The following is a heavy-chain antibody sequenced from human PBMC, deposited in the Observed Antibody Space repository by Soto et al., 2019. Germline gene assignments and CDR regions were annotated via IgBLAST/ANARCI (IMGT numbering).Heavy chain of an antibody. CDR1: GASIRNDY. CDR3: ARALPDFVYALDV. Sequence: SDTLSLTYNVSGASIRNDYCTWTRQTPGKELEWIALVHYSGSTSSSPSLKSPVTISVDTSKSQFSVKLRSVTAADTGVYYCARALPDFVYALDVWGQGTMVTVSS. J-gene: IGHJ6*02. CDR2: VHYSGST. V-gene: IGHV4-59*13.